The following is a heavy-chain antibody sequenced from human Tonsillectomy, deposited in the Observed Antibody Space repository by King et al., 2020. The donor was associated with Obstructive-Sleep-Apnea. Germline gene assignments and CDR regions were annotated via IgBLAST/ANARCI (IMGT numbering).Heavy chain of an antibody. Sequence: DVQLVESGGVVVQPGGSLRLSCAASGFTFDDYTMHWGRQAPGKGLEWGSLISWDGGSTYYADSVKGRFTISRDYSKNSLYLQMNSLRTKDTALYYCAKGGDGYNFFRPPEGYWGQGTLVTVSS. CDR3: AKGGDGYNFFRPPEGY. J-gene: IGHJ4*02. D-gene: IGHD5-24*01. V-gene: IGHV3-43*01. CDR2: ISWDGGST. CDR1: GFTFDDYT.